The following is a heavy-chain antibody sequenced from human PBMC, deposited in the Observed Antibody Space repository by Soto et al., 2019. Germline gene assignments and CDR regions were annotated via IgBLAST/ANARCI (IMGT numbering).Heavy chain of an antibody. V-gene: IGHV3-30*18. J-gene: IGHJ6*02. Sequence: QVQLVESGGGVVQPGRSRRLSCVASGFTFGSYGMHWVRQAPGKGLEWVAVVSYDGGNKHYGDSVKGRFTISRDNSKNTLYLQMSSLRAEDTAVYYCANGDIVVVPAHYGMDVWGQGTTVTVSS. CDR1: GFTFGSYG. CDR3: ANGDIVVVPAHYGMDV. CDR2: VSYDGGNK. D-gene: IGHD2-2*01.